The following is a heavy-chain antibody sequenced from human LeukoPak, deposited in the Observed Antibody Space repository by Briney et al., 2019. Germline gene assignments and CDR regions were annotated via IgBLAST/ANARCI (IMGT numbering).Heavy chain of an antibody. V-gene: IGHV1-18*01. CDR3: AMWTYDSSGYYPNFDY. CDR2: ISAYNGNT. Sequence: ASVTVSFKASGYTFTSYGISWVRQAPGQGLERVGCISAYNGNTNYAQKLQGRVTITADKSTSTASMELSSLKSEDTAVYYCAMWTYDSSGYYPNFDYWGQGTLVTVSS. CDR1: GYTFTSYG. J-gene: IGHJ4*02. D-gene: IGHD3-22*01.